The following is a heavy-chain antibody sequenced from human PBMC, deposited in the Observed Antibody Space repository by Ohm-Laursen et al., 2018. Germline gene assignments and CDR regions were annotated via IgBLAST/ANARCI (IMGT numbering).Heavy chain of an antibody. Sequence: GSSVKVSCKASGGTFSSYAISWVRQAPGQGLEWMGGIIPIFGTANYAQKFQGRVTITADESTSTAYMELSRLRSDDTAVYYCASSRDGDYVGWFDPWGQGTLVTVSS. CDR3: ASSRDGDYVGWFDP. CDR2: IIPIFGTA. D-gene: IGHD4-17*01. J-gene: IGHJ5*02. CDR1: GGTFSSYA. V-gene: IGHV1-69*01.